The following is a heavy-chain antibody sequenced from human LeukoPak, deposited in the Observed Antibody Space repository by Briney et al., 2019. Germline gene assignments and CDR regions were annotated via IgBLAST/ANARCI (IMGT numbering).Heavy chain of an antibody. CDR2: ISTKADGGTT. V-gene: IGHV3-15*01. J-gene: IGHJ4*02. Sequence: PGGSLRLSCTTSVFTFSNAWMSWVRQAPGKGLEWVGRISTKADGGTTDYAAPVKGRFTISRDDPKNTLYLQMNSLKTEDTAVYYCIKSSGDWHWGQGTLVTVSS. CDR3: IKSSGDWH. D-gene: IGHD2-21*02. CDR1: VFTFSNAW.